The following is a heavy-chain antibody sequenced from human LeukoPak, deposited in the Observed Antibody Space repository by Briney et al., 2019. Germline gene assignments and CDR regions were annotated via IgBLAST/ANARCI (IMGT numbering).Heavy chain of an antibody. J-gene: IGHJ4*02. V-gene: IGHV3-7*01. CDR2: IKQDGSEI. CDR3: ARVSIAVAGGDY. CDR1: GFTFSSYW. D-gene: IGHD6-19*01. Sequence: GGSLRLSCAAYGFTFSSYWMSWVRQAPGKGLEWVANIKQDGSEIYYVDSVKGRFTISRDNAKNSLYLQMHSLRAEDTAVYYCARVSIAVAGGDYWGQGTLVTVSS.